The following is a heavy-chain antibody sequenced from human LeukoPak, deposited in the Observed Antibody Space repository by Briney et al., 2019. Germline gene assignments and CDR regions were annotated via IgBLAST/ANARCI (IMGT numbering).Heavy chain of an antibody. CDR1: GDSISSYY. J-gene: IGHJ5*02. V-gene: IGHV4-59*01. D-gene: IGHD3-3*01. CDR3: AKSYDSWSGYFS. CDR2: IYYSGST. Sequence: PSETLSLTCTVSGDSISSYYWSWIRQPPGKGLEWIGYIYYSGSTNYNPSLESRVTMSVDTSKNQISLRLSSVTAADTAVYYCAKSYDSWSGYFSWGQGTLVTVSS.